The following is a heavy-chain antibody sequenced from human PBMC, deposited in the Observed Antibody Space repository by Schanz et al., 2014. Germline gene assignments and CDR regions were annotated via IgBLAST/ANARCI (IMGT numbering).Heavy chain of an antibody. J-gene: IGHJ6*02. CDR3: LAPDYGMDV. CDR1: GFIFGSSV. CDR2: ISASGGDT. V-gene: IGHV3-23*04. Sequence: EVQLVESGGGLVKPGGSLRLSCAASGFIFGSSVMAWVRQAPEKGLEWLSVISASGGDTYYADSVKGRFTISRDNAKNTLYLQMNTLRAEDTAVYYCLAPDYGMDVWGQGTTVTVSS.